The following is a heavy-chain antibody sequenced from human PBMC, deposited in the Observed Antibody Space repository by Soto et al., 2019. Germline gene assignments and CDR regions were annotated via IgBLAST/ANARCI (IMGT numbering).Heavy chain of an antibody. J-gene: IGHJ6*02. Sequence: GGSLRLSCAASGFTFSTYAMSWVRQAPGKRLEWVSTISGSGGSPYYTDSVKGRFTISRDNSKNTLYVQMDSLRAEDTAVYYCAKSRYYYDSSGYSYYYYGMDVWGQGXTVTVYS. CDR3: AKSRYYYDSSGYSYYYYGMDV. CDR2: ISGSGGSP. CDR1: GFTFSTYA. D-gene: IGHD3-22*01. V-gene: IGHV3-23*01.